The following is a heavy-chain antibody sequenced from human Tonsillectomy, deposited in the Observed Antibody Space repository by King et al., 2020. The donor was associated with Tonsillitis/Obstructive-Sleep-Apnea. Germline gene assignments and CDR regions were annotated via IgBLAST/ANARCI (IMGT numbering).Heavy chain of an antibody. V-gene: IGHV3-30*04. Sequence: VQLVESGGGVVQPGRSLRLSCAASGFTFSSYAMHWVRQAPGKGLEWVAVISYDGSNKYYADSVKGRFTISRDNSKNTLYLQMNSLRAEDTAVYYCAGDRVHWYQLLLGDNWFDPWGQGTLVTVSS. CDR2: ISYDGSNK. J-gene: IGHJ5*02. CDR3: AGDRVHWYQLLLGDNWFDP. D-gene: IGHD2-2*01. CDR1: GFTFSSYA.